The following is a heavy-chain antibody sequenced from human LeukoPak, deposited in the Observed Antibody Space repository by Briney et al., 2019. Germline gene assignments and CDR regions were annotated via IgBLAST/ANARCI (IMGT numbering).Heavy chain of an antibody. Sequence: GGSLRLSCAASGFTFSSYGMHWVRQAPGKGLEWVACIRYDGSNKYYADSVKGRFTISRDNAKNTLYLQMNSLRAEDTAVYYCARGNYYQDYWGQGTLVTVSS. CDR2: IRYDGSNK. D-gene: IGHD3-10*01. J-gene: IGHJ4*02. V-gene: IGHV3-30*02. CDR1: GFTFSSYG. CDR3: ARGNYYQDY.